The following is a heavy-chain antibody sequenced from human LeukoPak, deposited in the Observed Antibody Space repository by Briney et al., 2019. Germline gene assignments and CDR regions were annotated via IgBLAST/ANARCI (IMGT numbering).Heavy chain of an antibody. D-gene: IGHD1-26*01. CDR2: IKGDASAR. CDR3: ARDVGGSLDY. CDR1: GFTFRTYW. Sequence: GGSLRLSCGASGFTFRTYWMAWVRQAPGRGLEWVANIKGDASARHQADPVKGRFTISRDNAQNSVYLQMSSLRVEDTGVYYCARDVGGSLDYWGQGTLVTVSS. V-gene: IGHV3-7*01. J-gene: IGHJ4*02.